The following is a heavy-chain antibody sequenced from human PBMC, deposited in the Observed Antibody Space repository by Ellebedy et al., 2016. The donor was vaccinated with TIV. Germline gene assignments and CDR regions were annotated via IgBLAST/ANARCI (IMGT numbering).Heavy chain of an antibody. CDR3: AKGFVQPLTGAFDI. CDR1: GFTFSSYW. J-gene: IGHJ3*02. CDR2: IQHDGSET. V-gene: IGHV3-7*03. Sequence: GESLKISCAASGFTFSSYWMGWVRQAPGKGLEWVAIIQHDGSETFYVDSVKGRFSISRDNAKKSVYLQMNTLRPDDTAFYFCAKGFVQPLTGAFDIWGQGAMVTVSS. D-gene: IGHD1-14*01.